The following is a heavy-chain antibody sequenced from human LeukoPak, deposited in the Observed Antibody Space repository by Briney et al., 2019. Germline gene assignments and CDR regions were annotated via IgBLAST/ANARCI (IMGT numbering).Heavy chain of an antibody. V-gene: IGHV3-30*02. CDR3: AKRIQDAFDI. CDR1: GFTFSSYG. J-gene: IGHJ3*02. CDR2: IRYDGSNK. D-gene: IGHD2-15*01. Sequence: GGSLRLSCAASGFTFSSYGMHWVRQAPGKGLEWVAFIRYDGSNKYYADSVKGRFTISRDNSKNTQYLQMNSLRAEDTAVYYCAKRIQDAFDIWGQGTMVTVSS.